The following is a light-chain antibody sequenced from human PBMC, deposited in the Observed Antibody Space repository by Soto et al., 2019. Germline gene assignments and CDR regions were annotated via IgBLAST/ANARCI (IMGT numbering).Light chain of an antibody. CDR3: AAWDDSLSGVV. Sequence: QSVLTQPPSASGTPGQRVTISCSGSSSNIGSNYVYWYQQLPGTAPKLLIYRNNQRPSGVPDRFSXSKSGTSASXAIXGLRSEDEADYYCAAWDDSLSGVVFGGGTKLTVL. V-gene: IGLV1-47*01. CDR1: SSNIGSNY. J-gene: IGLJ2*01. CDR2: RNN.